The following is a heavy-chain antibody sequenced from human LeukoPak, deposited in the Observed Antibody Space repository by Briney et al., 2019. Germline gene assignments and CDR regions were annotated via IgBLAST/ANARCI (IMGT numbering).Heavy chain of an antibody. Sequence: GGSLRLSCAASGFIISKAWMNWVRQGPGKGLEWVGRIKRETDGGTTDHAAPVKDRFTISRDDSKNMLFLDMKSLKIEDTGLYYCTTGGGVGAIRTGAYWGQGTLVIVSS. V-gene: IGHV3-15*07. CDR2: IKRETDGGTT. J-gene: IGHJ4*02. CDR1: GFIISKAW. D-gene: IGHD1-26*01. CDR3: TTGGGVGAIRTGAY.